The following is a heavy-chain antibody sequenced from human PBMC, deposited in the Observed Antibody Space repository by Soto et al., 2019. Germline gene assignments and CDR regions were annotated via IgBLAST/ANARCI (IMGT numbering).Heavy chain of an antibody. CDR3: AKNSGWFNT. CDR2: IDGSGGTT. J-gene: IGHJ5*02. V-gene: IGHV3-23*01. D-gene: IGHD3-10*01. CDR1: GFPFSSTD. Sequence: EFQVLQSGGGLVQPGGSLTLSCAASGFPFSSTDMTWVRQAPGKGLEWVSTIDGSGGTTYYADSVKGRFTIPRDNSINTVFLQMNSLRADDTALYFCAKNSGWFNTWGQGALVTVSS.